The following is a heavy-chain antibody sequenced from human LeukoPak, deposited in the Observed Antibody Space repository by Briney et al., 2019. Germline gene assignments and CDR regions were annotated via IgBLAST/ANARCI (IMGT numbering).Heavy chain of an antibody. CDR2: ISGGGGHT. Sequence: GGSLRLSCAASGLTFRSYVMNWVRQAPGKRLEWVSAISGGGGHTYYAASVKGRFTTSRDNSKNTLYLQMNSLRAEDTAIYYCVKGRYDNNGDVFEPWGQGTLVTVSS. CDR3: VKGRYDNNGDVFEP. CDR1: GLTFRSYV. V-gene: IGHV3-23*01. D-gene: IGHD3-22*01. J-gene: IGHJ5*02.